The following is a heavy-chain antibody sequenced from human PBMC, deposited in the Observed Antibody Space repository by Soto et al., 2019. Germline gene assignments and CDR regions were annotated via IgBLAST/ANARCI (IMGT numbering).Heavy chain of an antibody. V-gene: IGHV4-59*08. J-gene: IGHJ4*02. CDR2: ISNSGSR. D-gene: IGHD6-19*01. CDR1: GGSISNYY. CDR3: ARHIPRAGTVFDY. Sequence: QVQLQDSGPGLVKPSETLSLTCTVSGGSISNYYWSWIRQPPGKGLEWFGYISNSGSRHYIPSLASRVTISVDSSKNLSSLRLSSVTAADTAVYYCARHIPRAGTVFDYWGQGTLVTVSS.